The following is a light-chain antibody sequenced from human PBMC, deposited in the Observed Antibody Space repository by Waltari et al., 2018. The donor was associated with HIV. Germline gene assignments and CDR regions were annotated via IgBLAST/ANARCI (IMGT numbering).Light chain of an antibody. CDR3: SSYTTSSTWM. Sequence: QSALTQPASMSGSLGQSITISCPGTSTDVGGYNYFSWYQQHPGKAPKLMIYDVSNRPSGVSNRFSGSKSGNTASLIISGLQAEDEADYYCSSYTTSSTWMFGGGTQLTVL. V-gene: IGLV2-14*03. CDR2: DVS. CDR1: STDVGGYNY. J-gene: IGLJ3*02.